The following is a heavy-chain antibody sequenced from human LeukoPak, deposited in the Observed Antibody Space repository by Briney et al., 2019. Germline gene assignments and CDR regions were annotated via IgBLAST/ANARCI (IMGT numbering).Heavy chain of an antibody. J-gene: IGHJ4*02. D-gene: IGHD2-15*01. CDR3: ARGAVGYCSGGSCYHNFDY. V-gene: IGHV3-33*01. CDR2: IWSDARKT. Sequence: GRSLRLSCAASGFSFSNFGMHWVRQTPGKGLEWVALIWSDARKTHYADSVKGRFTISRDNSKNTLYLQMNSLRAEDTAVYYCARGAVGYCSGGSCYHNFDYWGQGALVTVSS. CDR1: GFSFSNFG.